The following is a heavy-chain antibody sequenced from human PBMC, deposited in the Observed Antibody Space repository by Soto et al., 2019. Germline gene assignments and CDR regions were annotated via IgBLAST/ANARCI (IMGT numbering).Heavy chain of an antibody. J-gene: IGHJ4*02. CDR3: AIDQSKEEYYDSSGYYS. CDR1: AGSVSTGSNY. Sequence: YETRSLTRTFSAGSVSTGSNYWSWLRHPPGKGLEWIGYISYSGSTNYNPSLKSRVTISVDTSKNQFALKLSSVTAADPAVYYCAIDQSKEEYYDSSGYYSWGQGTLVTV. V-gene: IGHV4-61*01. CDR2: ISYSGST. D-gene: IGHD3-22*01.